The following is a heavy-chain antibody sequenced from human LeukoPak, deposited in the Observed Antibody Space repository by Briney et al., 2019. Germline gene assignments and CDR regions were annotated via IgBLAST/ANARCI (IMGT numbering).Heavy chain of an antibody. V-gene: IGHV3-23*01. D-gene: IGHD6-19*01. J-gene: IGHJ6*03. CDR1: GFTFTSYA. CDR2: IRGSDSST. CDR3: AKGSSSGWSYYYYYMDV. Sequence: GGSLRLSHAACGFTFTSYAMSSVRRAPGKGLEWGSAIRGSDSSTYYADSVKGRFTIHRDNSKNTLYLQMNSLRAEDTAVYYCAKGSSSGWSYYYYYMDVWGKGTTVTVSS.